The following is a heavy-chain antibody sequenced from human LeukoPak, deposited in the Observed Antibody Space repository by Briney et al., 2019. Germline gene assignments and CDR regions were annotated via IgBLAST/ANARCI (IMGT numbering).Heavy chain of an antibody. CDR1: GFTFSDYY. D-gene: IGHD2-15*01. CDR2: ISSSSRYT. J-gene: IGHJ6*04. Sequence: PGGSLRLSCAASGFTFSDYYMSWIRQAPGKGLEWVSYISSSSRYTNYADSVKGRFTISGDNAKNSLYLQMNSLRAEDTAVYYCARAGYCSGGSCYYYYYGMDVWGKGTTVTVSS. CDR3: ARAGYCSGGSCYYYYYGMDV. V-gene: IGHV3-11*06.